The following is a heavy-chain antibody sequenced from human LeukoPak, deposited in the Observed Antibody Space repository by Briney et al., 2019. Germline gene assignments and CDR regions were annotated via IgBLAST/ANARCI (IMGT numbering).Heavy chain of an antibody. CDR2: IYYSGST. Sequence: SETLSLTCTVSGGSISSYYWSWIRQPPGKGLEWIGYIYYSGSTNYNPSLKSRVTISVDTSKNQFSLKLSSVTAADTAVYYCARDSYDILTGYDYYYGMDVWGQGTTVTVSS. V-gene: IGHV4-59*01. CDR3: ARDSYDILTGYDYYYGMDV. D-gene: IGHD3-9*01. J-gene: IGHJ6*02. CDR1: GGSISSYY.